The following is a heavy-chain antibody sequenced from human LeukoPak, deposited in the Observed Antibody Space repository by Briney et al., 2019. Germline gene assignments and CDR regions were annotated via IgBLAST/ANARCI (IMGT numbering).Heavy chain of an antibody. CDR1: GGSISTHY. V-gene: IGHV4-59*11. J-gene: IGHJ4*02. CDR2: VLDSERT. CDR3: ATIKRGSIFGYFDF. Sequence: PSETLSLTCTVSGGSISTHYWSWIRQPPGKGLEWIGYVLDSERTKDNPSLKSRATLSADTSKNQFSLRLTSVTAAGSAVYYCATIKRGSIFGYFDFWGQGVLVTVSS. D-gene: IGHD5-18*01.